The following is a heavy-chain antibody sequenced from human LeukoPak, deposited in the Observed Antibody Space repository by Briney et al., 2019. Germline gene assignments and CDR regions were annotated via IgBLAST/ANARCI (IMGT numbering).Heavy chain of an antibody. CDR3: ARETRYYGMDV. CDR1: GGSPSSYY. V-gene: IGHV4-59*01. J-gene: IGHJ6*02. Sequence: SETLSLTCTVSGGSPSSYYWSWIRQPPGKGLEWIGYIYYSGSTNYNPSLKSRVTISIDTSKNQFSLKLSSVTAADTAVYYCARETRYYGMDVWGQGTTVTVSS. CDR2: IYYSGST.